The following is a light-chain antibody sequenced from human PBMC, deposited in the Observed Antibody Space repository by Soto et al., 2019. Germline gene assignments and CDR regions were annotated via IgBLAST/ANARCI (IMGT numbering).Light chain of an antibody. V-gene: IGLV3-21*02. CDR2: DDS. CDR1: NIGRKG. J-gene: IGLJ1*01. Sequence: SYELTQPPSVSVAPGQTARITCGGDNIGRKGVQWYQQKPGQAPVLVVCDDSDRPSGIPERFSGSNSENTATLTISRVEGGDEADYYCQVWDSSSDHPYVFGAGTQLTVL. CDR3: QVWDSSSDHPYV.